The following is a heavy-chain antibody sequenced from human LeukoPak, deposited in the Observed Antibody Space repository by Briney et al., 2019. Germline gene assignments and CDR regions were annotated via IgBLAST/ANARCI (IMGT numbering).Heavy chain of an antibody. CDR1: GYTFTSYG. J-gene: IGHJ4*02. CDR3: ARDNNNWYDY. Sequence: ASVKVSCKASGYTFTSYGISWVRQAPGQGLEWMGWINPNSGGTSYAQKFQGRVTMTRDTSISTAYMELSRLRSDDTAVYYCARDNNNWYDYWGQGTLVTVSS. CDR2: INPNSGGT. D-gene: IGHD1-20*01. V-gene: IGHV1-2*02.